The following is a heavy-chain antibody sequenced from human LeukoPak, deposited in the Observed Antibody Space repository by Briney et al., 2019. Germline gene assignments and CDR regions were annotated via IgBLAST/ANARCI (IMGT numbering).Heavy chain of an antibody. CDR2: ISSSSSYI. Sequence: GGSLRLSCAASGFTFSSYSMNWVRQAPGKGLEWVSSISSSSSYIYYADSVKGRFTISRDNAKNSLYLQMNSLRAEDTAVYFCAKGSSPDYYGSGRLDPRGQGTLVTVSS. CDR3: AKGSSPDYYGSGRLDP. V-gene: IGHV3-21*04. J-gene: IGHJ5*02. CDR1: GFTFSSYS. D-gene: IGHD3-10*01.